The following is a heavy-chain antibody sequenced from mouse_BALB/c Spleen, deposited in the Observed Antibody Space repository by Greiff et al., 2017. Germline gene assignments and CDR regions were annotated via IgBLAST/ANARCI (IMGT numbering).Heavy chain of an antibody. V-gene: IGHV5-6*01. CDR3: ARQGEGGYFDY. CDR2: ISSGGSYT. J-gene: IGHJ2*01. CDR1: GFTFSSYG. Sequence: EVKLVESGGDLVKPGGSLKLSCAASGFTFSSYGMSWVRQTPDKRLEWVATISSGGSYTYYPDSVKGRFTISRDNAKNTLYLQMSSLKSEDTAMYYCARQGEGGYFDYWGQGTTLTVSS.